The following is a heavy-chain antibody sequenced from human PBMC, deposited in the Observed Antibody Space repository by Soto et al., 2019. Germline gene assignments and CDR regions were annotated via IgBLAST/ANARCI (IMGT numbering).Heavy chain of an antibody. V-gene: IGHV3-23*01. CDR1: GFTFSSYA. J-gene: IGHJ3*02. CDR2: ISGSGGST. CDR3: AKDQYGYSYFNAFDI. Sequence: QPGGSLRLSCAASGFTFSSYAMSSVRQAPGKGLEWVSAISGSGGSTYYADSVKGRITISRDNSKNTLYLQMNSLRAEDTAVYYCAKDQYGYSYFNAFDIWGQGTMVTVSS. D-gene: IGHD5-18*01.